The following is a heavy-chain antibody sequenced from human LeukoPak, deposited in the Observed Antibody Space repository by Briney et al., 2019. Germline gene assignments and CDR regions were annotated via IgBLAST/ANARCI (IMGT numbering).Heavy chain of an antibody. J-gene: IGHJ5*02. CDR2: ISGSGGST. D-gene: IGHD3-3*01. CDR3: ASYDFWSGYRDWFDP. Sequence: GGSLRLSCAASGFTFSSYAMSWVRQAPGKGLEWVSAISGSGGSTYYADSVKGRFTISRDNSKNTLYLQMNSLRAEDTAVYYCASYDFWSGYRDWFDPWGQGTLVTVSP. CDR1: GFTFSSYA. V-gene: IGHV3-23*01.